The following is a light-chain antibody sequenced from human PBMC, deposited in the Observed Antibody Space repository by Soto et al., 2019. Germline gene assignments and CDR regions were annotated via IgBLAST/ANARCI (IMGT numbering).Light chain of an antibody. CDR1: QSVSSSY. CDR3: QQYGSSPQT. CDR2: GVS. Sequence: EIVLTQSPGTLSLSPGERATLFGRARQSVSSSYLAWYQQKPGQAPRLLIYGVSSRATGIPDRFSGSGSGTDFTLTISRLGPADFAVYYCQQYGSSPQTFGQGTKVDIK. V-gene: IGKV3-20*01. J-gene: IGKJ1*01.